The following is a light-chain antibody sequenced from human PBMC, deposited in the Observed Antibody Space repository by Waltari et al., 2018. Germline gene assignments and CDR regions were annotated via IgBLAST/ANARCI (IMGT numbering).Light chain of an antibody. CDR3: SSFTSTNTLL. J-gene: IGLJ2*01. CDR1: SSDIGYYDY. V-gene: IGLV2-14*03. Sequence: QSALTQPASVSGSPGQSITISCTGTSSDIGYYDYVSWYQQHPGKAPKLIIYDVSERPSVVSNRFSGSKSGNTASLTISGLQAEDEADYYCSSFTSTNTLLFGGGTKLTVL. CDR2: DVS.